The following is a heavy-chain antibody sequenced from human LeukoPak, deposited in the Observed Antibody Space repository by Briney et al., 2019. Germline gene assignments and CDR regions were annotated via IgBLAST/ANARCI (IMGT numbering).Heavy chain of an antibody. Sequence: PGRSLRLSCSAAGFTFSAYAMYWVRQAPGKGLEYVSGISNYGGSSFYPDSVKGRFTISRDNSKNTLYLQMSSLRAEDTAVYYCVKITSVTGGDCWGQGTRLTVSS. V-gene: IGHV3-64D*09. J-gene: IGHJ4*02. CDR3: VKITSVTGGDC. D-gene: IGHD1-14*01. CDR2: ISNYGGSS. CDR1: GFTFSAYA.